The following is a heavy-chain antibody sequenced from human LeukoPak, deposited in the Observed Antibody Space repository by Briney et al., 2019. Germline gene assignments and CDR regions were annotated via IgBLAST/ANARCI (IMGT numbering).Heavy chain of an antibody. Sequence: SETLSLTCTVSGGSISSSSYYWGWIRQPPEKGLEWIGSIYYSGSTYYNPSLKSRVTISVDTSKNQFSLKLSSVTAADTAVYYCARGAHYYDSSGLLDYWGQGTLVTVSS. J-gene: IGHJ4*02. CDR1: GGSISSSSYY. CDR3: ARGAHYYDSSGLLDY. D-gene: IGHD3-22*01. CDR2: IYYSGST. V-gene: IGHV4-39*01.